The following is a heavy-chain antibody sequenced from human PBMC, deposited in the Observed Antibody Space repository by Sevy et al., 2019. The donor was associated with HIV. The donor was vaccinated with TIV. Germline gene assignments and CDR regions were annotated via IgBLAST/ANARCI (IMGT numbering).Heavy chain of an antibody. J-gene: IGHJ4*02. CDR1: GGSIGSSSYD. CDR2: ISYSGTT. CDR3: AGHGGIVDRAFDY. V-gene: IGHV4-39*01. Sequence: SETLSLTCTVFGGSIGSSSYDWGWIRQPPGKGLEWFGTISYSGTTYYNPSLQSRVTISVDTSKNVLSLKLSSVTAADTAVYYCAGHGGIVDRAFDYWGQGTLVTVSS. D-gene: IGHD2-21*01.